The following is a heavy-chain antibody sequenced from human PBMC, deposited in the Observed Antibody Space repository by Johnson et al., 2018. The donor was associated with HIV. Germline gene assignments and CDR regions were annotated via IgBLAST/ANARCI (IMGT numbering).Heavy chain of an antibody. Sequence: QMQLVESGGGVVQPGRSLRLSCAASGFTFSSYAMHWVRQAPGKGLEWVAVISYDGSNKYYADSVRGRFTITRDNVKNFLYLQMNSLRAEDTAVYYCAREFGQASSYAFDIWGQGTMVTVSS. CDR2: ISYDGSNK. CDR3: AREFGQASSYAFDI. D-gene: IGHD3/OR15-3a*01. CDR1: GFTFSSYA. V-gene: IGHV3-30-3*01. J-gene: IGHJ3*02.